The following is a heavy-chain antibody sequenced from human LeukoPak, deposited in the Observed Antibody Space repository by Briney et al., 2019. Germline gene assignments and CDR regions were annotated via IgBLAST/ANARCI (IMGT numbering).Heavy chain of an antibody. Sequence: SETLSLTCTVTGGSISSYYWSWLRQPAGKGLEWIGRIYTSGSTNYNPSLKSRVTMSVDTSKNQFSLKLSSVTAADTAVYYCASFSSYGDYGEYFDYWGQGTLVTVSS. CDR1: GGSISSYY. D-gene: IGHD4-17*01. CDR2: IYTSGST. V-gene: IGHV4-4*07. CDR3: ASFSSYGDYGEYFDY. J-gene: IGHJ4*02.